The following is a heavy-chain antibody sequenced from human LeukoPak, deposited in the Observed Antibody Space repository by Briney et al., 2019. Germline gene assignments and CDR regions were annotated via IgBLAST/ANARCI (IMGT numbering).Heavy chain of an antibody. Sequence: PSGTLSLTCTVSGGSISSYYWSWIRQPPGKGLEWIGDMYYSGSTNYNPSLKSRVTISVDTSKNQFSLKLSSVTAADTAVYYCARRYYYDSSGYYNYYYMDVWGKGTTVTVSS. D-gene: IGHD3-22*01. V-gene: IGHV4-59*08. J-gene: IGHJ6*03. CDR2: MYYSGST. CDR1: GGSISSYY. CDR3: ARRYYYDSSGYYNYYYMDV.